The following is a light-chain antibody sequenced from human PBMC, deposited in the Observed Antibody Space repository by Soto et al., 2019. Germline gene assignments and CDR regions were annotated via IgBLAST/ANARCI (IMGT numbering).Light chain of an antibody. CDR3: KKHSNWHIN. Sequence: MVLTHAPVTLSLSPLERANLSFIASQSVSNYLAWYQQKHGQAHRLLIYAAYNRATGIKARFSGSGSGTDFTITIRSIETEDFKAYYCKKHSNWHINFGGGHKVDIK. J-gene: IGKJ4*01. V-gene: IGKV3-11*01. CDR2: AAY. CDR1: QSVSNY.